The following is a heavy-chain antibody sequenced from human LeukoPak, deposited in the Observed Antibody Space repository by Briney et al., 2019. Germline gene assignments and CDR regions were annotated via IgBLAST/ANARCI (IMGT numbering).Heavy chain of an antibody. CDR3: ARDLLGEMATIGLDY. CDR2: INPNSGGT. J-gene: IGHJ4*02. D-gene: IGHD5-24*01. CDR1: GYTFTDYY. Sequence: ASVKVSCKASGYTFTDYYIHWVRQAPGQGLEWMGWINPNSGGTNYAQKLQGRVTMTTDTSTSTAYMELRSLRSDDTAVYYCARDLLGEMATIGLDYWGQGTLVTVSS. V-gene: IGHV1-2*02.